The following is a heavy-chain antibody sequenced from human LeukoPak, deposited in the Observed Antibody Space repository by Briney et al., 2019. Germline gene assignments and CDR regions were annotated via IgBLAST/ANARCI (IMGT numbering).Heavy chain of an antibody. CDR2: ISSNGGST. CDR3: ARVRCSSTSCSYYFGY. Sequence: PGGSLRLSCAASGFTFSSYAMRWVRQAPGKGLEYVSAISSNGGSTYYANSVKGRFTISRDNSKNTLYLQMGSLRAEDMAVYYCARVRCSSTSCSYYFGYWGQGTLVTVSS. D-gene: IGHD2-2*01. V-gene: IGHV3-64*01. CDR1: GFTFSSYA. J-gene: IGHJ4*02.